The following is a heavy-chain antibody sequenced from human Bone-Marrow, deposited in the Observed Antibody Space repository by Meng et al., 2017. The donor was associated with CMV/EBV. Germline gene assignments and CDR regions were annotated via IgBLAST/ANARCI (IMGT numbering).Heavy chain of an antibody. Sequence: GGSLRLSCAASGFTFSNAWMSWVRQAPGKGLEWVGRIKSKTDGGTTDYAAPVKGRFTISRDDSNNTLYLQLNSLKTEDTAVYYCTTDKESGIVVVPAQADYWGQGTLVTVSS. V-gene: IGHV3-15*01. D-gene: IGHD2-2*01. J-gene: IGHJ4*02. CDR3: TTDKESGIVVVPAQADY. CDR1: GFTFSNAW. CDR2: IKSKTDGGTT.